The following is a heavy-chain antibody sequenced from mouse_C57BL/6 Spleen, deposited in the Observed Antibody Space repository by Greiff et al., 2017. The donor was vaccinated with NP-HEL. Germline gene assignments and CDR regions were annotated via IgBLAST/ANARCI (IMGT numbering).Heavy chain of an antibody. CDR1: GYTFTSYW. J-gene: IGHJ3*01. CDR2: IYPSDSET. V-gene: IGHV1-61*01. Sequence: VQLQQPGAELVRPGSSVKLSCKASGYTFTSYWMDWVKQRPGQGLEWIGNIYPSDSETHYNQKFKDKATLTVDKSSSTAYMQLSSLTAEDSAVYYCARGTTVDSEAYWGQGTLVTVSA. CDR3: ARGTTVDSEAY. D-gene: IGHD1-1*01.